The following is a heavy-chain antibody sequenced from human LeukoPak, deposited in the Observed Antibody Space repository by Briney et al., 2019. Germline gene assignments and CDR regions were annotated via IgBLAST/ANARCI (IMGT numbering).Heavy chain of an antibody. D-gene: IGHD3-16*01. J-gene: IGHJ4*02. CDR1: GYTFTGYY. CDR2: INPNTGGT. CDR3: ARGKTYAPNTLDY. V-gene: IGHV1-2*06. Sequence: ASVKVSCKASGYTFTGYYMHWVRQAPGHGLEWMGRINPNTGGTNFAQKFQGRVTLTRDTSIGTAYMELSRLRSDDTAFYYCARGKTYAPNTLDYWGQGTLVTVSS.